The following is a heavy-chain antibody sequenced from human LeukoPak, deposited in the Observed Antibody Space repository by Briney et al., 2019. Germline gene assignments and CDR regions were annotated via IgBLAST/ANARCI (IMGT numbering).Heavy chain of an antibody. J-gene: IGHJ6*03. CDR1: GYTFTSYA. Sequence: ASVKVSCKASGYTFTSYAMNWVRQAPGQGLEWMGWISAYNGNTNYAQKLQGRVTMTTDTSTSTAYMELRSLRSDDTAVYYCARGRVVPAAMRGRYYYYYMDVWGKGTTVTISS. CDR3: ARGRVVPAAMRGRYYYYYMDV. V-gene: IGHV1-18*01. CDR2: ISAYNGNT. D-gene: IGHD2-2*01.